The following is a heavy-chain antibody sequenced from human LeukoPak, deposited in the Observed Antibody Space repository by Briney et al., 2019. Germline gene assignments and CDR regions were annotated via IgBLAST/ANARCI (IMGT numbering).Heavy chain of an antibody. D-gene: IGHD3-3*01. CDR1: GYTFTSYV. V-gene: IGHV1-18*01. CDR3: AADPNYDFWSGVPSMDV. CDR2: ISAYNGNT. Sequence: ASVKVSCKASGYTFTSYVISWVRQAPGQGLEWMGLISAYNGNTNYAQKLQGRVTMTTDTSTSTAYMELRSLRSDDTAVYYCAADPNYDFWSGVPSMDVWGQGTTVTVSS. J-gene: IGHJ6*02.